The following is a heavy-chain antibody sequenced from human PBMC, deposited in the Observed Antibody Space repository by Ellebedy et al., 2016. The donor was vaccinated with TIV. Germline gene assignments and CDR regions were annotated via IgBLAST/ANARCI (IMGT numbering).Heavy chain of an antibody. CDR2: ITGSGGGT. CDR1: GFTFSSYA. D-gene: IGHD3-22*01. CDR3: AKVHSRDFDY. J-gene: IGHJ4*02. Sequence: GESLKISCTASGFTFSSYAMSWVRQAPGKGLEWVSVITGSGGGTYYGDSVKGRFTISRDNSKNTLFLQMNSLRVEDTAVYYCAKVHSRDFDYWGQGTLVTVSS. V-gene: IGHV3-23*01.